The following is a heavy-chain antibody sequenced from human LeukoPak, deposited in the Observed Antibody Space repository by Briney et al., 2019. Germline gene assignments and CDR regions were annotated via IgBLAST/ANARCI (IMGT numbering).Heavy chain of an antibody. D-gene: IGHD2-15*01. V-gene: IGHV4-4*02. CDR1: GGSISDTNY. CDR3: ARTARGLIDY. J-gene: IGHJ4*02. Sequence: SGTLSLTCVVSGGSISDTNYWSWVRQSPGKGLEWIGEIFHTGRTNSNPSLKSRATLSVDKSKNQFSLKMNSVTAADTAMYYCARTARGLIDYWGQGTLVTVSS. CDR2: IFHTGRT.